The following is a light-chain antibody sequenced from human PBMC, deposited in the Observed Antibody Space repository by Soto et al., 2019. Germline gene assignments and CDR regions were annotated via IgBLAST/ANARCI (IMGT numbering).Light chain of an antibody. CDR2: DNN. CDR3: GTWDSSLSAHVV. J-gene: IGLJ2*01. Sequence: QSVLTQPPSVSAAPGQKVTISCSGSSSNIGNNYVSWYQQLPGTAPKLLIYDNNKRPSGIPDRFSGSKSGTSATLGITGLQNGDEDDYYCGTWDSSLSAHVVFGGGTKLTVL. V-gene: IGLV1-51*01. CDR1: SSNIGNNY.